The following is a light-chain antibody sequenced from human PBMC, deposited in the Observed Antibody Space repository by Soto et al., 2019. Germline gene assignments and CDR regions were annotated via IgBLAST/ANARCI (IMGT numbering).Light chain of an antibody. CDR2: WAS. J-gene: IGKJ1*01. CDR3: QQHYSNPPT. Sequence: DIVMTQSPDSLAVSLGERATINCKSSQSVLYSSNNKNYLAWYQQKPGQPPKLLIYWASIRESGVPDRFSGSGSGTDFTLTISSLQAEDVAVYYCQQHYSNPPTFGQGTKVEIK. CDR1: QSVLYSSNNKNY. V-gene: IGKV4-1*01.